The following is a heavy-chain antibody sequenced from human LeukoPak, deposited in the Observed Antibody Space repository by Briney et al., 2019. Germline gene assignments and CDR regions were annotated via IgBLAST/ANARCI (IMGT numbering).Heavy chain of an antibody. J-gene: IGHJ6*03. CDR3: ARDLTDSSGYYYVNYYYYMDV. Sequence: GASVKVSCKASGYTFTSYGISWVRQAPGQGLEWMGWINPNSGGTNYAQKFQGRVTMTRDTSISTAYMELSRLRSDDTAVYYCARDLTDSSGYYYVNYYYYMDVWGKGTTVTVSS. CDR2: INPNSGGT. V-gene: IGHV1-2*02. D-gene: IGHD3-22*01. CDR1: GYTFTSYG.